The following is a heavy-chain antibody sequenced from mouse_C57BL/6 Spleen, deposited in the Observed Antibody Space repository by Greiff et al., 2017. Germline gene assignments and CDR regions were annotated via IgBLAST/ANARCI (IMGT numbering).Heavy chain of an antibody. Sequence: QVQLQQSGPGLVAPSQSLSITCTVSGFSLTSYGVDWVRQSPGKGLEWLGVIWGVGSTNYNSALKSRLSISKDNSKSKVFLKRNSLQTDDTAMYYGARSLYDGYYVRNARDYWGQGTSVTVSS. CDR2: IWGVGST. D-gene: IGHD2-3*01. CDR3: ARSLYDGYYVRNARDY. CDR1: GFSLTSYG. V-gene: IGHV2-6*01. J-gene: IGHJ4*01.